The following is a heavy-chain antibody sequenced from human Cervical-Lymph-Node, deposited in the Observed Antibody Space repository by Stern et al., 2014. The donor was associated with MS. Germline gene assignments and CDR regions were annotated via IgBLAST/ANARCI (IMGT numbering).Heavy chain of an antibody. CDR3: AKALHSIVGATPSDY. CDR1: GFTFSSYG. Sequence: QVQLVQSGGGVVQPGRSLRLSCAASGFTFSSYGMHWVRQAPGKGLEWVAVISYDGSNKYYADSVKGRFTISRDNSKNTLYLQMNSLRAEDTAVYYCAKALHSIVGATPSDYWGQGTLVTVSS. D-gene: IGHD1-26*01. J-gene: IGHJ4*02. CDR2: ISYDGSNK. V-gene: IGHV3-30*18.